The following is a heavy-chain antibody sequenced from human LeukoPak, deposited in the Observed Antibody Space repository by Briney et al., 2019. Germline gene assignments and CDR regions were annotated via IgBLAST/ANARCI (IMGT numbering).Heavy chain of an antibody. CDR1: GFTFSSYS. CDR2: ISSSSSYI. CDR3: ARGVDLYFDY. D-gene: IGHD3/OR15-3a*01. J-gene: IGHJ4*02. V-gene: IGHV3-21*01. Sequence: GGSLRLSCAASGFTFSSYSMNWVRAAPGKGLEWVSSISSSSSYIYYADSVRGRFTISRDNAKNSLYLQMNSLRAEDTAVYYCARGVDLYFDYWGQGTLVTVSS.